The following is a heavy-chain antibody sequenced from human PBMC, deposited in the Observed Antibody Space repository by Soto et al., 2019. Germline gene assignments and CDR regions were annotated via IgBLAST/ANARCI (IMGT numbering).Heavy chain of an antibody. D-gene: IGHD6-13*01. Sequence: ASETLSLTCTVSGGSIRSYYWSWIRQPPGKGLEWIAYIYYSGSTKYNPSLKSRVTISVDTSKNQVSLKLRSVTAADTAVYYCARDVYSGSWYVADWGQGTLVTVSS. CDR1: GGSIRSYY. V-gene: IGHV4-59*01. CDR2: IYYSGST. CDR3: ARDVYSGSWYVAD. J-gene: IGHJ4*02.